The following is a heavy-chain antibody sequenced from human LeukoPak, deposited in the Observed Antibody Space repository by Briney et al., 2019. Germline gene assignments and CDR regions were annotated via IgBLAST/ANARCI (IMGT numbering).Heavy chain of an antibody. Sequence: GGSLRLSCAASGFTFRDYWMHWIRHAPGKGLVWASRIKGDGSHTIYADSVKGRFTISRDNAKNTLYLQMKSLRVEDTALYYCVRDWDHFDFDSWGQGTLVTVSS. V-gene: IGHV3-74*01. CDR2: IKGDGSHT. D-gene: IGHD1-26*01. CDR1: GFTFRDYW. CDR3: VRDWDHFDFDS. J-gene: IGHJ5*01.